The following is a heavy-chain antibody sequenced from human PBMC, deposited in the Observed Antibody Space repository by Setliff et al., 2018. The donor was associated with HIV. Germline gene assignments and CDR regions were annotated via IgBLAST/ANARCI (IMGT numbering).Heavy chain of an antibody. CDR2: IYTSGST. D-gene: IGHD3-9*01. V-gene: IGHV4-61*02. CDR3: ARLRYSVFDY. J-gene: IGHJ4*01. Sequence: PSETLSLTCTVSGGSISSGSYYWSWIRQPAGKGLEWIGRIYTSGSTNYNPSLKSRVTMSLDTSKNQFSLKVSSVTAADTAVYYCARLRYSVFDYWGHGTLVTVSS. CDR1: GGSISSGSYY.